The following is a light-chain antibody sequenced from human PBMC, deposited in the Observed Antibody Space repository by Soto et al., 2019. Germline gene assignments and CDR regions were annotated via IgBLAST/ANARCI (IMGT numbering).Light chain of an antibody. V-gene: IGKV3-20*01. CDR1: QSVSSSY. CDR3: QQYGSSPKYT. J-gene: IGKJ2*01. Sequence: EIVMTQSPGTLSLSPGERATLSCRASQSVSSSYLAWYQQKPGQAPRLLIYGASSRATSIPYRFSGSGSGTDLTLTISRREPEDVSVYDCQQYGSSPKYTFGQGTKLEIK. CDR2: GAS.